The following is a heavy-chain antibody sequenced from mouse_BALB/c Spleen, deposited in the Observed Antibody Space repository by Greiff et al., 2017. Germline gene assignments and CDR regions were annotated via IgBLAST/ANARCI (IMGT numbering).Heavy chain of an antibody. CDR2: INPSNGGT. D-gene: IGHD2-3*01. Sequence: VQLQQSGAELVKPGASVKLSCKASGYTFTSYYMYWVKQRPGQGLEWIGEINPSNGGTNFNEKFKSKATLTVDKSSSTAYMQLSSLTSEDSAVYYCTKDGYYGWYFDVWGAGTTVTVSS. CDR3: TKDGYYGWYFDV. CDR1: GYTFTSYY. V-gene: IGHV1S81*02. J-gene: IGHJ1*01.